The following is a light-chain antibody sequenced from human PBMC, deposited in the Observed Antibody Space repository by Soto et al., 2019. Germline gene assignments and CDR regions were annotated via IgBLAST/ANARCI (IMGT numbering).Light chain of an antibody. J-gene: IGKJ1*01. V-gene: IGKV1-5*01. CDR1: QSISIW. CDR3: QQYNNYFSWT. Sequence: DIQMTQSPSTLSASVGDRVTITCRASQSISIWLAWYQQKPGKAPNILIYDASTLVSGVPSRFSGSGSGTEFTLAISSLQPDDFATYYCQQYNNYFSWTFGQGTKVEIK. CDR2: DAS.